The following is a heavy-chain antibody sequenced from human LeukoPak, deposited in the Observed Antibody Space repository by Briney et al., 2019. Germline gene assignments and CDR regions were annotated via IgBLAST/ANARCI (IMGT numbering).Heavy chain of an antibody. CDR1: GFTFSSYS. CDR3: AKGLSPLYYYGMDV. Sequence: GGSLRLSCAASGFTFSSYSMNWVRQAPGKGLEWVSGISGSGGSTYYADSVKGRFTISRDNSKNTLYLQMNSLSAEDTAVYYCAKGLSPLYYYGMDVWGQGTTVTVSS. CDR2: ISGSGGST. V-gene: IGHV3-23*01. J-gene: IGHJ6*02.